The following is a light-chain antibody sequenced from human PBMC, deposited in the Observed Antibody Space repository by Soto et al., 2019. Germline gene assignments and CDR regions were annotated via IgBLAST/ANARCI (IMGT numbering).Light chain of an antibody. Sequence: EIVLTQSPVTLSLARGERATLSCRASQFISNSLAWYQQRPGQPPRLLIYGASTRAAGISARFSGSGSGTEFTLTISSLQSEDFAVYYCQQRSDWPSFGQGTRLEI. CDR1: QFISNS. CDR2: GAS. J-gene: IGKJ5*01. V-gene: IGKV3-15*01. CDR3: QQRSDWPS.